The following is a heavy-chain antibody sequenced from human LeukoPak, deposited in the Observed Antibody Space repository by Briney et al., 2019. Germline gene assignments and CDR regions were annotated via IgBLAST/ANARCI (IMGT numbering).Heavy chain of an antibody. CDR2: INHSGST. J-gene: IGHJ4*02. D-gene: IGHD3-22*01. Sequence: SETLSLTCAVYGGSFSGYSWSWIRQPPGKGLEWIGEINHSGSTNYNPSLKSRVTISVDTSKNQFSLKLSSVTAADTAVYYCARGMIVFIDYWGQGTLVTVSS. CDR3: ARGMIVFIDY. CDR1: GGSFSGYS. V-gene: IGHV4-34*01.